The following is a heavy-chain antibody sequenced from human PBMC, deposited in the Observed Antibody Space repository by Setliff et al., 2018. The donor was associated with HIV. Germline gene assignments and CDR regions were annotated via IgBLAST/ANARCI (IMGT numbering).Heavy chain of an antibody. CDR3: ARVQMAYAAFDV. J-gene: IGHJ3*01. D-gene: IGHD4-17*01. CDR2: IYFTGSS. CDR1: GGSISTHH. V-gene: IGHV4-59*11. Sequence: SETLSLTCTVSGGSISTHHFWSWIRQPPGKGLEWIGSIYFTGSSDNNPSLKSRVTLSVDTSKHQFSLKLSSVTAADTAVYYCARVQMAYAAFDVWGQGTMVTVSS.